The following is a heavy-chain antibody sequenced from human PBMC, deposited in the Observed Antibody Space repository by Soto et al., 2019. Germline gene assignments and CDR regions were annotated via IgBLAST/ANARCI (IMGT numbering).Heavy chain of an antibody. CDR3: ARDNPADRGNFDF. D-gene: IGHD3-10*01. V-gene: IGHV4-31*03. CDR1: GGSMSSGGYY. J-gene: IGHJ4*02. Sequence: SLTCTVCGGSMSSGGYYWSWIRQHPGKGLEWIGYIYYSGSTYYNPSLKSRVSISVDTSKNQFSLKLSSVTAADTAVYYCARDNPADRGNFDFWGQGTRVTVSS. CDR2: IYYSGST.